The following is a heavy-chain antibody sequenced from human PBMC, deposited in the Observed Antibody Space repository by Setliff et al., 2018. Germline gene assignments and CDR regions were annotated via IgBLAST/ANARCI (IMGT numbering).Heavy chain of an antibody. V-gene: IGHV1-2*02. J-gene: IGHJ6*03. D-gene: IGHD2-15*01. Sequence: ASVKVSCKASGYTFTAYYIHWVRQAPGQGLEWMGWINPNAGNINYIQKFQGRVTMTRDTSISTVYMELRRLKSDDTAVYYCARGEHIVSGDFYHYIDVWGKGTTVTVSS. CDR2: INPNAGNI. CDR1: GYTFTAYY. CDR3: ARGEHIVSGDFYHYIDV.